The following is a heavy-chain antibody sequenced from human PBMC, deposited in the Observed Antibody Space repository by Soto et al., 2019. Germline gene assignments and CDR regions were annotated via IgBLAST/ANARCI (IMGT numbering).Heavy chain of an antibody. CDR1: GFTFSSYA. Sequence: GGSLRLSCAASGFTFSSYAMHWVRQAPGKGLEWVALISYDGRDKDYADSVKGRFTISRDNSRNTLFLQLNSLRAEDTAVYYCARDYYKYHDSGGYYRSPAYWGQGTLVTVSS. J-gene: IGHJ4*02. CDR3: ARDYYKYHDSGGYYRSPAY. CDR2: ISYDGRDK. D-gene: IGHD3-22*01. V-gene: IGHV3-30-3*01.